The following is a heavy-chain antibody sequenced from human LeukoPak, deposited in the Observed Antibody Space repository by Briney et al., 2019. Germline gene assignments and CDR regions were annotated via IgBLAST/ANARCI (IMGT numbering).Heavy chain of an antibody. V-gene: IGHV3-15*01. CDR3: TKYYYDSSGYLYYFDY. CDR2: IKSKTDGGTA. D-gene: IGHD3-22*01. J-gene: IGHJ4*02. CDR1: GFTFTNAW. Sequence: GGSLRLSCAASGFTFTNAWMSWVRQAPGKGLEWVGRIKSKTDGGTAGYAAPVKGRFTISRDDSKNTLYLQMNSLKTEDTAVYYCTKYYYDSSGYLYYFDYWGQGTLVTVSS.